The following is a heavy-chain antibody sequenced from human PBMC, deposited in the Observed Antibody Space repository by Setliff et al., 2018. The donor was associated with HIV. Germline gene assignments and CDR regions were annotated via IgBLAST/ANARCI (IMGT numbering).Heavy chain of an antibody. CDR1: GYSISSGYY. V-gene: IGHV4-38-2*02. Sequence: SETLSLTCTVSGYSISSGYYWGWIRQPPGKGLDWIGSFFPSGGTYYNPSLKRRVIISLDTAKNHLSRKLRSVTAADTAVYYCARRRYCSVGDCRYLDYYFDSWGQGTLVTVSS. J-gene: IGHJ4*02. CDR3: ARRRYCSVGDCRYLDYYFDS. CDR2: FFPSGGT. D-gene: IGHD2-15*01.